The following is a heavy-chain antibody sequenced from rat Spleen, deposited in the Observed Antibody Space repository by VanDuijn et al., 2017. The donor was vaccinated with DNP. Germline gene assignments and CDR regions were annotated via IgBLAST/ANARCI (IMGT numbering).Heavy chain of an antibody. CDR2: IQSDGDT. CDR1: GFSLTNYH. Sequence: QVQLKESGPGLVQPSQTLSLTCTVSGFSLTNYHVDWVRQPPGKGLEWMGRIQSDGDTDYNSALKSRLSISRDTSKNQVFLKMNSLQIEDTAIYFCSREGQPYYAMDAWGQGTSVTVSS. CDR3: SREGQPYYAMDA. V-gene: IGHV2-27*01. J-gene: IGHJ4*01. D-gene: IGHD1-5*01.